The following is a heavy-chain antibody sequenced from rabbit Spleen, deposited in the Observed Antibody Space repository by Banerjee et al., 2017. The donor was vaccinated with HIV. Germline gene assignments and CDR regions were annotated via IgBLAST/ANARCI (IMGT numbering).Heavy chain of an antibody. Sequence: QEQLEESGGDLVKPEGSLTLTCTASGFSFSSSYWISWVRQAPGKGLEWVGCIYTGGSGSTYYASWAKGRFTISKTSSTTVTLQMTSLTVADTATYFCARDTGSSFSSYGMDLWGQGTLVTVS. D-gene: IGHD8-1*01. CDR3: ARDTGSSFSSYGMDL. J-gene: IGHJ6*01. V-gene: IGHV1S45*01. CDR1: GFSFSSSYW. CDR2: IYTGGSGST.